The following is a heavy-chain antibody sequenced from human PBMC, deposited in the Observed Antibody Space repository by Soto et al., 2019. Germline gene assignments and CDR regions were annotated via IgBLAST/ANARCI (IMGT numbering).Heavy chain of an antibody. CDR1: GGSISSGGYY. Sequence: PSETLSLTCTVSGGSISSGGYYWSWIRQHPGKGLEWIGYIYYSGSTYYNPSLKSRVTISVDTSKNHFSLKLSSVTAADTAVYYFARGGIKYSGYDRLGYFDYWGQGTLVTVSS. CDR2: IYYSGST. V-gene: IGHV4-31*03. D-gene: IGHD5-12*01. J-gene: IGHJ4*02. CDR3: ARGGIKYSGYDRLGYFDY.